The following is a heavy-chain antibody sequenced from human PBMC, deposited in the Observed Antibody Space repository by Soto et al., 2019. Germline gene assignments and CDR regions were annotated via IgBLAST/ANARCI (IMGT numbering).Heavy chain of an antibody. CDR1: GYTLTELS. V-gene: IGHV1-24*01. CDR3: ATPQPKLGYCSGGSCFDYWYFDL. CDR2: FDPEDGET. D-gene: IGHD2-15*01. J-gene: IGHJ2*01. Sequence: QVQLVQSGAEVKKPGASVKVSCKVSGYTLTELSMHWVRQAPGKGLEWMGGFDPEDGETIYAQKFQGRVTMTEDSSTDTAYMELSSLRSEDTAVYYCATPQPKLGYCSGGSCFDYWYFDLWGRGTLVTVSS.